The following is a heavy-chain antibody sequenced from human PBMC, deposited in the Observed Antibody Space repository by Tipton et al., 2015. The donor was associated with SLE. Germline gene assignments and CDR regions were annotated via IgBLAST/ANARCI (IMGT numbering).Heavy chain of an antibody. Sequence: SLRLSCAASGFTFSSYGMHWVRQAPGKGLEWVSVIWYDGINKFYADSVKGRFTISRDNSKNTLYLQMNSLRGEDTAVYYCATTTTMTNYIDYWGQGTLVTVSS. CDR3: ATTTTMTNYIDY. J-gene: IGHJ4*02. D-gene: IGHD4-17*01. V-gene: IGHV3-33*01. CDR1: GFTFSSYG. CDR2: IWYDGINK.